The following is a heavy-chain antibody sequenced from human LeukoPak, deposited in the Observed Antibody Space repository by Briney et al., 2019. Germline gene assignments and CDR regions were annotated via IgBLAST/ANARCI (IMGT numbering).Heavy chain of an antibody. CDR2: INPNSGGT. D-gene: IGHD3-22*01. CDR1: VYSFTGCY. V-gene: IGHV1-2*02. J-gene: IGHJ4*02. CDR3: ARDTYYDSGGYDY. Sequence: SVTVSCKASVYSFTGCYMHWVGQAPRPGLEWMGCINPNSGGTNYAQKFQGRVTMTRDTSISTAYMELSRLRSDDTAVYYCARDTYYDSGGYDYWGQGTLVTVSS.